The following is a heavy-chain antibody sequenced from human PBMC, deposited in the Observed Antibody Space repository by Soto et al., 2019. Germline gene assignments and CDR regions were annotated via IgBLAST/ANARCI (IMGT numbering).Heavy chain of an antibody. J-gene: IGHJ6*02. CDR3: VGSSSGSYRTGLDV. D-gene: IGHD3-10*01. Sequence: EVQLLESGGDLVQPGGSLRLSCAASGFSFSSYAMTWVRQPPGKGLEWVSGISATTYYADSVKGRFTISRDNPKNTVYLQRNSLRAEDTALYYCVGSSSGSYRTGLDVWGQGTTVTVSS. V-gene: IGHV3-23*01. CDR2: ISATT. CDR1: GFSFSSYA.